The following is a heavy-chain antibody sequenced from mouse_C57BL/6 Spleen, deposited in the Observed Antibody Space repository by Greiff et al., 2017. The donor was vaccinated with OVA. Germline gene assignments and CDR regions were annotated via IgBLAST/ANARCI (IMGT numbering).Heavy chain of an antibody. CDR1: GYTFTDYY. D-gene: IGHD2-1*01. CDR3: ARSIYPYYFDY. CDR2: INPNNGGT. V-gene: IGHV1-26*01. J-gene: IGHJ2*01. Sequence: EVQLKESGPELVKPGASVKISCKASGYTFTDYYMNWVKQSHGKSLEWIGDINPNNGGTSYNQKFKGKATLTVDKSSSTAYMELRSLTSEDSAVYYCARSIYPYYFDYWGQGTTLTVSS.